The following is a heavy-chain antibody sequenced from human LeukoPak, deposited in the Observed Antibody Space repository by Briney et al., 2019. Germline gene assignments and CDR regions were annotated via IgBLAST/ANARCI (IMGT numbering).Heavy chain of an antibody. D-gene: IGHD1-1*01. CDR2: ISAYNGNT. V-gene: IGHV1-18*01. Sequence: ASVRVSCKASGYSLTAYGISWVRQAPGQGLEWMGWISAYNGNTNYAQTLQGRVTMTTDTSTSTAYMELRSLRSDDTAVYYCASVSPKAGMGFDYWGQGTLVTVSS. CDR3: ASVSPKAGMGFDY. CDR1: GYSLTAYG. J-gene: IGHJ4*02.